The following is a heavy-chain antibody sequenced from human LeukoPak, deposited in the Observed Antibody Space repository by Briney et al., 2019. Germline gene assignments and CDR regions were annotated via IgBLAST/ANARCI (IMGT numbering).Heavy chain of an antibody. CDR1: GFTFSSRDW. J-gene: IGHJ4*02. V-gene: IGHV3-7*03. CDR3: AKSTYVDYPCCLDY. CDR2: IKQDGSEK. Sequence: GGSLRLSCVASGFTFSSRDWMTWVRQAPGQGLEWVANIKQDGSEKNYVDSVKGRFTISRDNAKNSVDLQMSSLRAEDMAVYYCAKSTYVDYPCCLDYWGQGTLVTVSS. D-gene: IGHD3-9*01.